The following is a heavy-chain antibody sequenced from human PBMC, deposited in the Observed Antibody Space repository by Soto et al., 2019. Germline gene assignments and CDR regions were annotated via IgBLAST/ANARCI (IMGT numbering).Heavy chain of an antibody. D-gene: IGHD2-2*01. Sequence: AVIWYDGSNKYYADSVKGRFTISRDNSKNTLYLQMNSLRAEDTAVYYCARDFLRTYYYYYGMDVWGQGTTVTVSS. CDR2: IWYDGSNK. J-gene: IGHJ6*02. CDR3: ARDFLRTYYYYYGMDV. V-gene: IGHV3-33*01.